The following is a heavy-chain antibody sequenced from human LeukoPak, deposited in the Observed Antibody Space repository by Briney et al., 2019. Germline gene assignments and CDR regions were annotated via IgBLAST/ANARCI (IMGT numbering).Heavy chain of an antibody. J-gene: IGHJ4*02. V-gene: IGHV3-48*01. D-gene: IGHD2-21*01. Sequence: GGSLRLSCVASGFTFSSYSMNWVRQAPGERLEWVSYISSSSSTIYYADSVKGRFTISRDNAKNTLYLQMNSLRAEDTAVYYCAKDLLWWYYWGQGTLVTVSS. CDR1: GFTFSSYS. CDR2: ISSSSSTI. CDR3: AKDLLWWYY.